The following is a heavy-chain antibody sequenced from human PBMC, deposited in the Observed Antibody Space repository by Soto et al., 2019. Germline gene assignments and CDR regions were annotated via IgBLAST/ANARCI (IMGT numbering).Heavy chain of an antibody. CDR2: INHSGST. Sequence: SETLSLTCAVYGGSFSGYYWSWIRQPPGKGLEWIGEINHSGSTNYNPSLKSRVTISVDTSKNQFSLKLSSVTAADTAVYYCARGQYDFWSGSATYFDYWGQGTLVTVSS. J-gene: IGHJ4*02. D-gene: IGHD3-3*01. CDR1: GGSFSGYY. CDR3: ARGQYDFWSGSATYFDY. V-gene: IGHV4-34*01.